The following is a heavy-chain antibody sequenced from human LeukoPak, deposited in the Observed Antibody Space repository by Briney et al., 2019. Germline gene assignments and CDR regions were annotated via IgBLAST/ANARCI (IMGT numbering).Heavy chain of an antibody. CDR1: GGSINNYY. Sequence: SSETLSLTCTVSGGSINNYYWSWIRQPAGKGLEWIGRIYTSGSTNYNPSLKSRVTMSVDTSKNQYTAVYYCARDYDSSTYWNWFDPWGQGTVVTVSS. CDR3: WFDP. V-gene: IGHV4-4*07. CDR2: IYTSGST. J-gene: IGHJ5*02. D-gene: IGHD3-22*01.